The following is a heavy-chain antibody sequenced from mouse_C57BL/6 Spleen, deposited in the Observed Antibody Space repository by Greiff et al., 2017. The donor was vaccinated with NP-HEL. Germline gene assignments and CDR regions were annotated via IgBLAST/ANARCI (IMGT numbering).Heavy chain of an antibody. CDR2: IRNKANGYTT. V-gene: IGHV7-3*01. CDR1: GFTFTDYY. CDR3: ARYHYGSSYVDYYAMDY. Sequence: EVKLMESGGGLVQPGGSLSLSCAASGFTFTDYYMSWVRQPPGKALEWLGFIRNKANGYTTEYSASVKGRFTISRDTSQSILNLRMNALRAEDSATYYCARYHYGSSYVDYYAMDYWGQGTSVTVSS. J-gene: IGHJ4*01. D-gene: IGHD1-1*01.